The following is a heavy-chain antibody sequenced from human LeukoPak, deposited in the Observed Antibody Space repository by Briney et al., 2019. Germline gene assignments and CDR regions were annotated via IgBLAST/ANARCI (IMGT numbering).Heavy chain of an antibody. CDR1: GGSISSSSYY. D-gene: IGHD3-3*01. CDR3: ARPNIGDFWSGYRYAFDI. J-gene: IGHJ3*02. V-gene: IGHV4-39*01. CDR2: IYYSGST. Sequence: SETLSLTCTVSGGSISSSSYYWGWIRQPPGKGLEWTGSIYYSGSTYYNPSLKSRVTISVDTSKNQFSLKLSSVTAADTAVYYCARPNIGDFWSGYRYAFDIWGQGTMVTVSS.